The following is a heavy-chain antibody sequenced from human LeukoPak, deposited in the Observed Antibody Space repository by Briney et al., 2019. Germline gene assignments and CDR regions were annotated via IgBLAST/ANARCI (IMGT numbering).Heavy chain of an antibody. D-gene: IGHD3-22*01. J-gene: IGHJ4*02. Sequence: SETLSLTCTVSGGSISSGGYYWSWIRQHPGKGLEWIGYIYYSGSTYYNPSLKSRVTIPVDTSKNQFSLKLSSVTAADTAVYYCARVPLLYYDSSGYLGDWGQGTLVTVSS. CDR2: IYYSGST. V-gene: IGHV4-31*03. CDR3: ARVPLLYYDSSGYLGD. CDR1: GGSISSGGYY.